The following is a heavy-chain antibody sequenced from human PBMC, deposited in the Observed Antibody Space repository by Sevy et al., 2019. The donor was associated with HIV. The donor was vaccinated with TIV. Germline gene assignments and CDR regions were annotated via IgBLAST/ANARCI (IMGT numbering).Heavy chain of an antibody. J-gene: IGHJ6*02. CDR1: GGTFSSYA. V-gene: IGHV1-69*13. Sequence: ASVKVSCKASGGTFSSYAISWVRQAPGQGLEWMGGIIPIFGTANYAQKFQGRVTITADESTSTAYMELSSLRSEDTXVYYCARVERGGRFLVGYYCSGGSCNSYYYYGMDVWGQGTTVTVSS. CDR3: ARVERGGRFLVGYYCSGGSCNSYYYYGMDV. CDR2: IIPIFGTA. D-gene: IGHD2-15*01.